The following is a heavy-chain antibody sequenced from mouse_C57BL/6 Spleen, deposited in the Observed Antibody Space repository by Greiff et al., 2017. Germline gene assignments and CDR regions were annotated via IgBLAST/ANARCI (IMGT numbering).Heavy chain of an antibody. J-gene: IGHJ4*01. CDR2: INPSSGYT. CDR1: GYTFTSYT. Sequence: VQGVESGAELARPGASVKMSCKASGYTFTSYTMHWVKQRPGQGLEWIGYINPSSGYTKYNQKFKDKATLTADKSSSTAYMQLSSLTSEDSAVYYCARRSNYVGYAMDYWGQGTSVTVSS. D-gene: IGHD2-5*01. V-gene: IGHV1-4*01. CDR3: ARRSNYVGYAMDY.